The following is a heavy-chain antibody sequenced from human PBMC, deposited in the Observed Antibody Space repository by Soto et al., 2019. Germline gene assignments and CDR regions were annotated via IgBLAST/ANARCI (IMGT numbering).Heavy chain of an antibody. V-gene: IGHV4-38-2*02. Sequence: SETLSLTCAVSNFSLIKEYYWGWVRQPPGKGLEWIGSIHQSGSPYYNPSLKSRLTISIDLSKKQFSLRLSSVTAADTAVYYCARDRDFWSGYYEGYGMDVWGQGTTVTVSS. CDR3: ARDRDFWSGYYEGYGMDV. CDR2: IHQSGSP. D-gene: IGHD3-3*01. J-gene: IGHJ6*02. CDR1: NFSLIKEYY.